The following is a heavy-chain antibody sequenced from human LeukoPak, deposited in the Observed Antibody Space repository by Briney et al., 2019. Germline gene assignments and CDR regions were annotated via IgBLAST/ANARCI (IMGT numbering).Heavy chain of an antibody. D-gene: IGHD3-3*01. V-gene: IGHV3-7*01. CDR2: IKGDGREK. CDR1: GFTFSSYA. CDR3: ADGEGLPLDY. J-gene: IGHJ4*02. Sequence: PGGSLRLSCAASGFTFSSYAMSWVRQAPGKGLEWVANIKGDGREKYYVDSVKGRFTISRDNAKNSLYLQMNSLRAEDTAVYYCADGEGLPLDYWGQGTLVTVSS.